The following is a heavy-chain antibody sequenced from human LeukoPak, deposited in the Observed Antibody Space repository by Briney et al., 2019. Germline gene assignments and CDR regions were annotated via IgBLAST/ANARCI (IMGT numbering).Heavy chain of an antibody. CDR1: GFTFSSYW. CDR2: IKQDGSEK. Sequence: PGESLKISCAASGFTFSSYWMSWVRQAPGKGLEWVANIKQDGSEKYYVDSVKGRFTISRDNAKNSLYLQMNSLRAEDTAVYYCARDLPRIAVAGREYYFDYWGQGTLVTVSS. J-gene: IGHJ4*02. V-gene: IGHV3-7*01. CDR3: ARDLPRIAVAGREYYFDY. D-gene: IGHD6-19*01.